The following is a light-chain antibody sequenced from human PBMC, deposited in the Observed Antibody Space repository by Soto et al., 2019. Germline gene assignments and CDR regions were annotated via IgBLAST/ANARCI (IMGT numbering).Light chain of an antibody. Sequence: QSVLTQPASVSGSPGQSITISCTGTSSDVGGYNYVSWYQQHPGKAPKLMIDEVSNRPSGVSNRFSGSKSGNTASLTISGLQAEDEADYYGSSYPSSSTRVFGTGTKLTVL. J-gene: IGLJ1*01. CDR1: SSDVGGYNY. CDR3: SSYPSSSTRV. V-gene: IGLV2-14*01. CDR2: EVS.